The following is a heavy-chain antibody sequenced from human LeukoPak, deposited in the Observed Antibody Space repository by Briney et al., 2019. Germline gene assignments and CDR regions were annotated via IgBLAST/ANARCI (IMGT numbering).Heavy chain of an antibody. V-gene: IGHV4-4*07. CDR3: AKSNGYGLIDI. Sequence: SETLSLTCTVSGGSINSYYWSWIRQPPGKGLDWIGRIYTSGSTNYNPSLKSRVTMSVDTSKNQFSLKLNSVTAADTAVYYCAKSNGYGLIDIWGQGTMVTVSS. J-gene: IGHJ3*02. CDR1: GGSINSYY. D-gene: IGHD3-10*01. CDR2: IYTSGST.